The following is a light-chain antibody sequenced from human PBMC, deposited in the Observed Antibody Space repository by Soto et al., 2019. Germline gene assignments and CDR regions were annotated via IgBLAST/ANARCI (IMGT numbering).Light chain of an antibody. CDR2: GAS. CDR1: QSVSSN. Sequence: EIVMTQSPATLSVSPGERATLSCRASQSVSSNVAWYQQKPGQAPRLLIYGASTRATGIPARFSGSGSGTEFTLTISSLQSEDFAGYYCQQYNNWPPLTFGGGTKVEI. V-gene: IGKV3-15*01. J-gene: IGKJ4*01. CDR3: QQYNNWPPLT.